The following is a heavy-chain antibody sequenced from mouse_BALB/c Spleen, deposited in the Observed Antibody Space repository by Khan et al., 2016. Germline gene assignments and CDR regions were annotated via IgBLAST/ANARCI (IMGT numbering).Heavy chain of an antibody. CDR3: AKNDYDGYAMDY. CDR2: ISYSGST. D-gene: IGHD2-4*01. J-gene: IGHJ4*01. CDR1: GYSITSDYA. Sequence: EVKLEESGPGLVKPSQSLSLTCTVTGYSITSDYAWNWIRQFPGNKLEWMGYISYSGSTSYNPSLKSRISITRDTSKNQFFLQLNSVTTEDTATYYCAKNDYDGYAMDYWGQGTSVTVSS. V-gene: IGHV3-2*02.